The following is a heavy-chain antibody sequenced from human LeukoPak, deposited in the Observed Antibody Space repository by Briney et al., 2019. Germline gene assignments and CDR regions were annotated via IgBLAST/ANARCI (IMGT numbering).Heavy chain of an antibody. CDR1: GGSLSGYY. Sequence: KSSETLSLTCAVYGGSLSGYYWSWIRQPPGKGLEWIGEINHSGSTNYNPSLKTRVTISVDTSKNQLSLALSSVTATDTAVYYCARHGDYYDRSGYYYGFDYWGQGTLVTVSS. CDR3: ARHGDYYDRSGYYYGFDY. CDR2: INHSGST. V-gene: IGHV4-34*01. J-gene: IGHJ4*02. D-gene: IGHD3-22*01.